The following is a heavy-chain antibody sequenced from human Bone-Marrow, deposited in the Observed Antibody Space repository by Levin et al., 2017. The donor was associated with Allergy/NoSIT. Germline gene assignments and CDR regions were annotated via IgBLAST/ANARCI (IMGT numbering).Heavy chain of an antibody. J-gene: IGHJ4*02. V-gene: IGHV3-23*01. Sequence: GESLKISCAASGFTFSRYAMAWVRQALGQGLEWVSGMSGSGGRTVYADSVKGRFTISRDNSKNIMYLQMNSLRVEDTALYYCAREDNWNYDYWGQGTLVTVSS. CDR1: GFTFSRYA. D-gene: IGHD1-7*01. CDR2: MSGSGGRT. CDR3: AREDNWNYDY.